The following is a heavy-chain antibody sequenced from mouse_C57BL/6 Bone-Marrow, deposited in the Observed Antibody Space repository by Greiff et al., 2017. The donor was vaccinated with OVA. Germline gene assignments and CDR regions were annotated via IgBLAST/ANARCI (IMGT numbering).Heavy chain of an antibody. V-gene: IGHV1-81*01. Sequence: VQRVESGAELARPGASVKLSCKASGYTFTSYGISWVKQRTGQGLEWIGEIYPRSGNTYYNEKFKGKATLTADKSSSTAYMELRSLTSEDSAVYFCARKLGLGPFAYWGQGTLVTVSA. CDR3: ARKLGLGPFAY. D-gene: IGHD4-1*01. CDR1: GYTFTSYG. CDR2: IYPRSGNT. J-gene: IGHJ3*01.